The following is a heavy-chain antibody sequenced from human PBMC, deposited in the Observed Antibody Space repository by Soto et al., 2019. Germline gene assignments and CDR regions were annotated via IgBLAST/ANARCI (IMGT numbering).Heavy chain of an antibody. J-gene: IGHJ4*02. Sequence: QVQLVESGGGVVQPGRSLRLSCAASGFTFSSYGMHWVRQAPSKGLEWVAVISYDGSNKYYADSVKGRFTISRDNSKNTLYLQMNSLRAEDTAVYYCAKDGYDSWSGYYSPFDYWGQGTLVTVSS. D-gene: IGHD3-3*01. CDR1: GFTFSSYG. CDR3: AKDGYDSWSGYYSPFDY. CDR2: ISYDGSNK. V-gene: IGHV3-30*18.